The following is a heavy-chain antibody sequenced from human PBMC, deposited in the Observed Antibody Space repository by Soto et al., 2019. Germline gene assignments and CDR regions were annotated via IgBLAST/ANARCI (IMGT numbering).Heavy chain of an antibody. CDR2: INHSGST. CDR3: ARRRYSDWWNWFDP. D-gene: IGHD3-9*01. Sequence: PSEGPGLSSALCGGAFKIYYWTLILKNKGRGLEWIGEINHSGSTNYNPSLKSRVTIAVDTSKNQFSLKLSSVTAADTAVYYCARRRYSDWWNWFDPWGQGTLVTLSS. V-gene: IGHV4-34*01. CDR1: GGAFKIYY. J-gene: IGHJ5*02.